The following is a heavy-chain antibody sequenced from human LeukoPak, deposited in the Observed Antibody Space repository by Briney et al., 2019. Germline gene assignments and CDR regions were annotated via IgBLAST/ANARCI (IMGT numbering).Heavy chain of an antibody. CDR3: AKSDGYGLIDY. D-gene: IGHD2-21*02. J-gene: IGHJ4*01. Sequence: SETLSLTGTVTGDSISTSNSYWGWIRQPPGKGLEWIGSIYYSGNTYYNASLKSRVTISVDTSKNQVSLKMSSVTAADTAVYYCAKSDGYGLIDYWGQGTLVTVSS. CDR2: IYYSGNT. V-gene: IGHV4-39*01. CDR1: GDSISTSNSY.